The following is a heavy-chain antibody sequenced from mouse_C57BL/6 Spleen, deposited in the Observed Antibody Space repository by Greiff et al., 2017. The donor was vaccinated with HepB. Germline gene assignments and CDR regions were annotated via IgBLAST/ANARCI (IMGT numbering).Heavy chain of an antibody. V-gene: IGHV1-9*01. CDR3: ARGMDYYGSSAWFAY. CDR1: GYTFTGYW. J-gene: IGHJ3*01. Sequence: QVQLPQSGAELMKPGASLKLSCKATGYTFTGYWIEWVKQRPGHGLEWIGEILPGSGSTNYNEKFKGKATFTADTSSNTAYMQLSSLTTEDSAIYYCARGMDYYGSSAWFAYWGQGTLVTVSA. CDR2: ILPGSGST. D-gene: IGHD1-1*01.